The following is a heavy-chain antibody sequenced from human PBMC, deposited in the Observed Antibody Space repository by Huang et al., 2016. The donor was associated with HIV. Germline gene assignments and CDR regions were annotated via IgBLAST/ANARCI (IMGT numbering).Heavy chain of an antibody. V-gene: IGHV4-34*01. Sequence: QVQLQQWGVGLLKSSETLSLTCAVYGGSFRDYYWTWIRQSPGKGPEWIGEINHTGSTTYNPSFSPGLISVDKSKNQFSLRLTSVTVADTAVYYCARGWGCSGGRCPYYFDHWGQGTLVTVSP. CDR2: INHTGST. J-gene: IGHJ5*02. CDR1: GGSFRDYY. CDR3: ARGWGCSGGRCPYYFDH. D-gene: IGHD2-15*01.